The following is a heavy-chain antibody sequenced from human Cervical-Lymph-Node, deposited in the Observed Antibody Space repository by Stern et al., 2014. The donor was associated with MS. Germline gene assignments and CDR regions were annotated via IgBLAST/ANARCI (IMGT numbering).Heavy chain of an antibody. CDR3: ARDDEAIFALDV. J-gene: IGHJ6*02. V-gene: IGHV1-69*01. CDR2: IIPLFGTA. Sequence: VQLVESGAEVKKPGSSVKVSCKASGGALTSYAISWVRQAPGQGLEWMGGIIPLFGTANYAQIFQGRVTISADESTNTVYMEMSSLRSEDTAVDYCARDDEAIFALDVWGQGTAVTVS. CDR1: GGALTSYA. D-gene: IGHD3-3*01.